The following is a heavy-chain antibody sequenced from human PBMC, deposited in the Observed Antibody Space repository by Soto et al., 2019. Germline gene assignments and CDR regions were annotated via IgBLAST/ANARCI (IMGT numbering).Heavy chain of an antibody. J-gene: IGHJ6*02. CDR3: ARVGGNSYYDFWSGYYYGMDV. CDR1: GYTFTSYG. V-gene: IGHV1-18*01. CDR2: ISAYNGNT. Sequence: ASVKVSCKASGYTFTSYGISWVRQAPGQGLEWMGWISAYNGNTNYAQKLQGRVTMTTDTSTSTAYMELRSLRSDDTAVYYCARVGGNSYYDFWSGYYYGMDVWGQGTTVTAP. D-gene: IGHD3-3*01.